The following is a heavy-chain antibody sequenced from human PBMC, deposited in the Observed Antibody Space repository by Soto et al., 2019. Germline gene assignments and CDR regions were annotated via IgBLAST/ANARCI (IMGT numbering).Heavy chain of an antibody. CDR1: GGSISSGGYY. CDR3: ARDRRYCTNGVCYPVGFDP. V-gene: IGHV4-31*03. D-gene: IGHD2-8*01. CDR2: IYYSGST. J-gene: IGHJ5*02. Sequence: SETLSLTCTVSGGSISSGGYYWSWIRQHPGKGLEWIGYIYYSGSTYYNPSLKSRVTISVGTSKNQFSLKLSSVTAADTAVYYCARDRRYCTNGVCYPVGFDPWGQGTLVTVS.